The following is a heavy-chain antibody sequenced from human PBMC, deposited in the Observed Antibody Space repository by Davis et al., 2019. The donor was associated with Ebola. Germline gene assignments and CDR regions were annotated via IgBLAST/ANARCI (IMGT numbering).Heavy chain of an antibody. V-gene: IGHV1-18*01. CDR2: ISAYNGNT. CDR1: GYTFTSYG. CDR3: ARAVTMVLPSGWFDP. D-gene: IGHD3-10*01. J-gene: IGHJ5*02. Sequence: AASVKVSCKASGYTFTSYGISWVRQAPGQGLEWMGWISAYNGNTNYAQNLQGRVTMTTDTSTSTAYKEVRSLRYDDTAVYYCARAVTMVLPSGWFDPWGQGTLVTVSS.